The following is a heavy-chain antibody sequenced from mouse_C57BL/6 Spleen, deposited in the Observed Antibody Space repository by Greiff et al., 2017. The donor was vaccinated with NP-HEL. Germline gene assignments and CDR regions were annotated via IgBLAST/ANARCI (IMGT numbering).Heavy chain of an antibody. D-gene: IGHD1-1*01. CDR3: ARDYYGSSKHYFDY. V-gene: IGHV5-4*03. J-gene: IGHJ2*01. CDR2: ISDGGSYT. Sequence: EVKLVESGGGLVKPGGSLKLSCAASGFTFSSYAMSWVRQTPEKRLEWVATISDGGSYTYYPDNVKGRFTISRDNAKNNLYLQMSHLKSEDTAMYYCARDYYGSSKHYFDYWGQGTTLTVSS. CDR1: GFTFSSYA.